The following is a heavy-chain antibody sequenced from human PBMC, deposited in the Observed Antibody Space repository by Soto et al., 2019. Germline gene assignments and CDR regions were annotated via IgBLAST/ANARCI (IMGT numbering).Heavy chain of an antibody. D-gene: IGHD3-3*01. V-gene: IGHV4-39*07. Sequence: SETLSLTCAVSGGSISSSSNYWGWIRQPPGKGLEWIGSIYFNGSTYYSPSLKSRVTISIDRSKNQFSLRLNSVTAADTAVYYFARLTCSNTRCLKLNGFDIWGQGAMVTVSS. CDR2: IYFNGST. CDR1: GGSISSSSNY. J-gene: IGHJ3*02. CDR3: ARLTCSNTRCLKLNGFDI.